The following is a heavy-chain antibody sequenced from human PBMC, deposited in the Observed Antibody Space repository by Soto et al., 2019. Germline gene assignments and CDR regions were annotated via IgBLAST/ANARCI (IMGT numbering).Heavy chain of an antibody. D-gene: IGHD4-17*01. CDR2: IYPADSDT. CDR3: ARSWNDYGTNEAFDS. J-gene: IGHJ4*02. V-gene: IGHV5-51*01. CDR1: GYNFSNYW. Sequence: GESLKISCKVSGYNFSNYWLAWVRQMPGKGLELLGLIYPADSDTRYSTSFQGQVTFSADKSITTAYLHWSNLKASDTAMYYCARSWNDYGTNEAFDSWGQGTRVTVSS.